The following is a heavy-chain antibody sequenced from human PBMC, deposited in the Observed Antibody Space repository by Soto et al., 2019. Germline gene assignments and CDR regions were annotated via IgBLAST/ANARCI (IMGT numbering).Heavy chain of an antibody. D-gene: IGHD2-15*01. CDR1: GFTFSSYA. V-gene: IGHV3-23*01. CDR3: AKDGAATPLNLRYNKHDY. Sequence: PGGSLRLSCAAPGFTFSSYAMSWVRQAPGKGLEWVSAISGSGGSTYYADPVKGRFTISRDNSKDTLYLQMNSLRAEDTAVYYCAKDGAATPLNLRYNKHDYWGQGTLVTVSS. J-gene: IGHJ4*02. CDR2: ISGSGGST.